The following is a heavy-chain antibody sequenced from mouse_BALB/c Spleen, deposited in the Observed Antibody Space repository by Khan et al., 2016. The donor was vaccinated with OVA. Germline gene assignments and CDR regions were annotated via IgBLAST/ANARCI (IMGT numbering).Heavy chain of an antibody. CDR1: GHTFTNFG. D-gene: IGHD2-10*01. CDR2: INTYTGEP. V-gene: IGHV9-3-1*01. CDR3: ARPPYCSYAMDN. J-gene: IGHJ4*01. Sequence: QIQLVQSGPELKKPGETVKISCKASGHTFTNFGMNWVKQAPGKGLKWMGWINTYTGEPTYADDFNGRFAFSLEASASTAYLQINNLTNEDTATYSCARPPYCSYAMDNWGQGTSVTVSS.